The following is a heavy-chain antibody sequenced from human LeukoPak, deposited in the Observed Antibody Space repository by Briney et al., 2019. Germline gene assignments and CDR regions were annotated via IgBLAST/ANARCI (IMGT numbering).Heavy chain of an antibody. Sequence: GGSLRLSCEVSGVSLSSYGMHWVRQAPGKGLEWVAWLPYDGSYNSTAASLKGRFAISKDISKNTLYLDMDSLTPEDTAVYYCAAAGLGVAHWFSSWGQGTLVIVSS. CDR3: AAAGLGVAHWFSS. CDR2: LPYDGSYN. CDR1: GVSLSSYG. D-gene: IGHD2-15*01. J-gene: IGHJ5*01. V-gene: IGHV3-30*02.